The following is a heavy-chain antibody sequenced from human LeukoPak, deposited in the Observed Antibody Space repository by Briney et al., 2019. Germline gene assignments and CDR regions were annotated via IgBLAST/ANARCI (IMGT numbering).Heavy chain of an antibody. J-gene: IGHJ3*02. CDR2: IYYSGST. CDR1: GGSIFSYY. V-gene: IGHV4-59*08. D-gene: IGHD3-22*01. Sequence: SETLSLTCTVSGGSIFSYYWSWIRQPPGKGLEWMGYIYYSGSTNYNPSLKSRVTISVDTSKNQFSLRVSSVTAADTAVYYCARHAYYYDRSGSYEAFDIWGQGTMVTVSS. CDR3: ARHAYYYDRSGSYEAFDI.